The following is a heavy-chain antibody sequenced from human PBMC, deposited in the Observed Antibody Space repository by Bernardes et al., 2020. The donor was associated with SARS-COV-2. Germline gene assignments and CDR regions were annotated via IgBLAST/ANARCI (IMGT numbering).Heavy chain of an antibody. D-gene: IGHD3-22*01. CDR1: GFSLNSNGAG. J-gene: IGHJ4*02. V-gene: IGHV2-5*02. Sequence: SGPTLVKPTQTLTLTCTFSGFSLNSNGAGVGWIRQPPGQALEWLALIYWDDDKRYNPSVKNRVNIAKDSSKNQVVLTMANMDPADTATYYCAHRRLSGYYFNAYFDDWGQGTLVTVSS. CDR3: AHRRLSGYYFNAYFDD. CDR2: IYWDDDK.